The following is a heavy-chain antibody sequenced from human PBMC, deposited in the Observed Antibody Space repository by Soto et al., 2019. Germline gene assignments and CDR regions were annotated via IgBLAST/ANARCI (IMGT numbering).Heavy chain of an antibody. CDR2: VNPSGGGT. D-gene: IGHD6-6*01. V-gene: IGHV1-46*01. J-gene: IGHJ4*02. CDR1: GYTFTNYY. Sequence: QVQLVQSGAEVRKPGASVKVSCKASGYTFTNYYMHWVRQAPGQGLEGMGIVNPSGGGTNYAPKVKVRVTKTRDTCTSIRYMEPSSLRSDDTAVYYCAGGGNIAARPIDYWGQGTLVTVSS. CDR3: AGGGNIAARPIDY.